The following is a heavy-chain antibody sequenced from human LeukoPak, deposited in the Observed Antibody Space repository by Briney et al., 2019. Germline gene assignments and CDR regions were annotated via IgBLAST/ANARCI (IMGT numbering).Heavy chain of an antibody. CDR3: ARDYYGMDV. V-gene: IGHV3-48*02. CDR1: GLTFRSHS. J-gene: IGHJ6*02. CDR2: ISSTSGTI. Sequence: HPGGSLRLSCAASGLTFRSHSMSWVRQGPGKGLECVSYISSTSGTIYYADSVKGRFTISRDNAKNSLYLQMNSLREEDTAVYYCARDYYGMDVWGQGTTVTVSS.